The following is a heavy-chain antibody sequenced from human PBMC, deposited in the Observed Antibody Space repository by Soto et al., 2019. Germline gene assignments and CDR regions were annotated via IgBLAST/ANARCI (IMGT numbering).Heavy chain of an antibody. CDR1: GFTFSSYA. D-gene: IGHD7-27*01. J-gene: IGHJ4*02. V-gene: IGHV3-23*01. CDR2: ISGSGGST. CDR3: AKDRAEWGSYDY. Sequence: EVQMLESGGGLVQPGESLRLSCAASGFTFSSYAMSWVRQAPGKGLKWVSTISGSGGSTYYAESVKGRFTISRDNSKNTLDLQMNSLRAEDTAVYYCAKDRAEWGSYDYWGQGILVTVS.